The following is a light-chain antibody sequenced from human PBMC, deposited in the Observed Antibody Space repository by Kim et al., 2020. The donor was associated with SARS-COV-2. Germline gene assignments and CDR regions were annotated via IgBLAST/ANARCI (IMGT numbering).Light chain of an antibody. J-gene: IGKJ5*01. CDR3: QQLNSYHS. CDR1: HGIDRY. V-gene: IGKV1-9*01. CDR2: SAS. Sequence: SAYVGDRVTIPGRASHGIDRYLDWYQQKPGKAPNLLIYSASTLQTGVASRFSGSGSGTEFTLTITNLQPEDFATYYCQQLNSYHSFGQGTRLEIK.